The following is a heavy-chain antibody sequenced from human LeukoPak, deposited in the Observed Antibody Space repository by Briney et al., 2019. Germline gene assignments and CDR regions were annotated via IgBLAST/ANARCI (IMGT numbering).Heavy chain of an antibody. D-gene: IGHD3-22*01. V-gene: IGHV4-39*07. CDR2: IYYSGST. CDR1: GGSISSSSYY. J-gene: IGHJ4*02. CDR3: ARGDYDSSGYFDGNDY. Sequence: SETLSLTCTVSGGSISSSSYYWGWIRQPPGKGLEWIGSIYYSGSTYYNPSLKSRVTISVDRSKNQFSLKLSSVTAADTAVYYCARGDYDSSGYFDGNDYWGQGTLVTVSS.